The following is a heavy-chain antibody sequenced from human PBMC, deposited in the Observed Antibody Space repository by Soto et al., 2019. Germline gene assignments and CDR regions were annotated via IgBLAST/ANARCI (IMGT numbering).Heavy chain of an antibody. Sequence: EVQLVESGGGLVQPGGSLRLSCTASGFTFSTYWMHWVRQAPGKGLVWVSRINSDGGSTSYADSAKGRFTISRDNAKNTLYLQMNSLRDEDTAVYYCARGPYSSNFYVGDYWGQGALVTVSA. J-gene: IGHJ4*02. CDR3: ARGPYSSNFYVGDY. D-gene: IGHD6-19*01. CDR2: INSDGGST. V-gene: IGHV3-74*01. CDR1: GFTFSTYW.